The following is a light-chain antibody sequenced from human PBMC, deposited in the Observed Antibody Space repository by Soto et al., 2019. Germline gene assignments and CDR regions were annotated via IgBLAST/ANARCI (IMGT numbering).Light chain of an antibody. V-gene: IGKV3-20*01. Sequence: EIVMTQSPATLSLSRGERSTISCRASQSVSNNYLAWYQQKPGQAPRLLIYGASNRATGIPDRFSGSGSGTDFTLTISRLEPEDFAVYYCQQYGSSGTFGQGTKV. CDR1: QSVSNNY. J-gene: IGKJ1*01. CDR2: GAS. CDR3: QQYGSSGT.